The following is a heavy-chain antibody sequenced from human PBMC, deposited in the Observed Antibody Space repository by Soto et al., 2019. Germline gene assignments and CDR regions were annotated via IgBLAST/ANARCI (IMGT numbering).Heavy chain of an antibody. V-gene: IGHV4-31*03. D-gene: IGHD6-6*01. J-gene: IGHJ5*02. CDR3: AGGSSKSWFDP. CDR2: IYYSGST. CDR1: TGSISSSGYY. Sequence: SETLSLTCHVSTGSISSSGYYWRWIRQHPGQGLEWIGYIYYSGSTYYNPSLKSRVTISVDTSKNQFSLKLGSVTAADTAIYYCAGGSSKSWFDPWGQGTLVTVSS.